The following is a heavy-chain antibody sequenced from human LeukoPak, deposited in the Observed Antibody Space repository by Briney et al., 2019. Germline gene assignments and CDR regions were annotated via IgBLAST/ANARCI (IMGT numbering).Heavy chain of an antibody. CDR1: GGSISSSSYY. D-gene: IGHD6-6*01. V-gene: IGHV4-39*07. CDR2: IYYSGST. CDR3: ARWSGSVTARNYYYYMDV. J-gene: IGHJ6*03. Sequence: PSETLSLTCTVSGGSISSSSYYWGWIHQPPGKGLEWIGSIYYSGSTYYNPSLKSRITISVDTSKNQFSLKLSSVTAADTAVYYCARWSGSVTARNYYYYMDVWGEGTTVTVSS.